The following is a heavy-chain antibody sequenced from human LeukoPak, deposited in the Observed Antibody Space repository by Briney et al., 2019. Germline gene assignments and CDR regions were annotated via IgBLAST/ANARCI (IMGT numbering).Heavy chain of an antibody. CDR1: GFTFSAYW. CDR2: IKEDGTEK. V-gene: IGHV3-7*01. Sequence: GGSLRLSCAASGFTFSAYWMTWVRQAPGKGLEWVANIKEDGTEKNYVDSVKGRFTISRDNSKNTLYLQMNSLRAEDTAVYYCARTSFLYYYDSSGYQDYWGQGTLVTVSS. CDR3: ARTSFLYYYDSSGYQDY. D-gene: IGHD3-22*01. J-gene: IGHJ4*02.